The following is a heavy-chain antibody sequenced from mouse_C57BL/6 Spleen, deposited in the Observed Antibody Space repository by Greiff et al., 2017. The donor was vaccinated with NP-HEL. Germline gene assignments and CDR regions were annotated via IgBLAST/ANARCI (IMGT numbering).Heavy chain of an antibody. CDR2: ISSGSSTI. J-gene: IGHJ2*01. D-gene: IGHD2-4*01. Sequence: EVQVVESGGGLVKPGGSLKLSCAASGFPFSDYGMHWVRQAPETGLEWVAYISSGSSTIYYADTVKGRFTISRDNAKNTLFLQMTSLRSEDTAMYYCARGDYDSDYWGQGTTLTVSS. V-gene: IGHV5-17*01. CDR1: GFPFSDYG. CDR3: ARGDYDSDY.